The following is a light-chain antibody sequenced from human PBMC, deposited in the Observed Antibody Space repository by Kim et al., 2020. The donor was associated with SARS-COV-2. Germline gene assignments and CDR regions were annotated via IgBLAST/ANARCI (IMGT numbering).Light chain of an antibody. CDR3: QAWDSSTRNYV. CDR1: KVGDKY. Sequence: QGQTASITCSGCKVGDKYVSWYHQKPGQSPVVVIYQDNNRPSGIPERFSGSNSGNTATLTISGSQAMDEADYYCQAWDSSTRNYVFGAGTKVTVL. V-gene: IGLV3-1*01. J-gene: IGLJ1*01. CDR2: QDN.